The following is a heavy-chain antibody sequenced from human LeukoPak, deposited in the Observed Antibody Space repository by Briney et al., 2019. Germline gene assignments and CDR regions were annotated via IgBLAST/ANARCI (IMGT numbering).Heavy chain of an antibody. V-gene: IGHV5-10-1*01. CDR2: IDPSDSYT. CDR1: GYSFTSYW. D-gene: IGHD2-21*02. CDR3: ARVLLLGAFDI. J-gene: IGHJ3*02. Sequence: GESLKISFKGSGYSFTSYWISWLRQLPGEGLEWMGRIDPSDSYTNYSPSFQGHVTISADKSISTAYLQWSSLKASDTAMYYCARVLLLGAFDIWGQGTMVTVSS.